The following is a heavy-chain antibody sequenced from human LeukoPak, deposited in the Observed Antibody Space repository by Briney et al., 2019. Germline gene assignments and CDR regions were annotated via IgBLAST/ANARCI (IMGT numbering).Heavy chain of an antibody. CDR3: ARIAVAGIYYYGMDV. CDR1: GFTFSRYW. CDR2: IDQDGSEN. V-gene: IGHV3-7*04. D-gene: IGHD6-19*01. J-gene: IGHJ6*02. Sequence: GGSLRLSCAASGFTFSRYWMTWVRQAPGKGLEWVANIDQDGSENHYVDSVKGRFSISRDNAKNSLYLQMNSLRADDTAVYYCARIAVAGIYYYGMDVWGQGTTVTVSS.